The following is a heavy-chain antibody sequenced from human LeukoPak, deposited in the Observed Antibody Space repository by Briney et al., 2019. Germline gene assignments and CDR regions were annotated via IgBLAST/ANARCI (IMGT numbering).Heavy chain of an antibody. CDR3: ATLSSWYEDRAFDY. CDR1: GYTLTELS. CDR2: FDPEDGET. V-gene: IGHV1-24*01. Sequence: ASVKVSCKVSGYTLTELSMHWVRQAPVKGLEWMGGFDPEDGETIYAQKFQGRVTMTEDTSTDTAYMKLSSLRSEDTAVYYCATLSSWYEDRAFDYWGQGTLVTVSS. D-gene: IGHD6-13*01. J-gene: IGHJ4*02.